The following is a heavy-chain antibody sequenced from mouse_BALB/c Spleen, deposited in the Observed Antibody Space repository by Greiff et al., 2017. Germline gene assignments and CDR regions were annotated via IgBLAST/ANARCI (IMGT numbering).Heavy chain of an antibody. CDR3: ARGITTVVAEAY. J-gene: IGHJ3*01. CDR2: INPSTGYT. CDR1: GYTFTSYW. V-gene: IGHV1-7*01. D-gene: IGHD1-1*01. Sequence: VQRVESGAELAKPGASVKMSCKASGYTFTSYWMHWVKQRPGQGLEWIGYINPSTGYTEYNQKFKDKATLTADKSSSTAYMQLSSLTSEDSAVYYCARGITTVVAEAYWGQGTLVTVSA.